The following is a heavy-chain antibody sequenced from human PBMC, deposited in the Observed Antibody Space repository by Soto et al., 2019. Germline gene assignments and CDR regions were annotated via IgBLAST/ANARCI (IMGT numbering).Heavy chain of an antibody. CDR2: IWYDGSNK. V-gene: IGHV3-33*01. D-gene: IGHD6-19*01. Sequence: QVQLVESGGGVVQPGRSLRLSCAASGFTFSSYGMHWVRQAPGKGLEWVAVIWYDGSNKYYADSVKGRFTISRDNSKNTLYLQMNSLRDEDTAVYYCAREVRLVRDAFDIWGQGTMVTVSS. CDR3: AREVRLVRDAFDI. J-gene: IGHJ3*02. CDR1: GFTFSSYG.